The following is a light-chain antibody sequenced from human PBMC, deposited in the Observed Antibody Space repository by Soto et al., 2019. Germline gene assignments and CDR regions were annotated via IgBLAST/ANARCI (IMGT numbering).Light chain of an antibody. CDR3: QQYNNWPPET. CDR1: QSVSSN. V-gene: IGKV3-15*01. J-gene: IGKJ1*01. CDR2: GAS. Sequence: EIVMTQSPATLSVSPGERATLSCRASQSVSSNLACYQQKPGQAPRLLIYGASTRATGIPARFSGSGSGTEFTLTISSLQSEDFAVYYGQQYNNWPPETFGQGTKVEIK.